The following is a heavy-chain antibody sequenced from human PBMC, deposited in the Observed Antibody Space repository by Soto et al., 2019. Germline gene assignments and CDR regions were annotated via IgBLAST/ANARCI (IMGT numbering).Heavy chain of an antibody. V-gene: IGHV3-30*18. CDR1: GFIFSNYG. CDR3: AKRGGVVGGSEHPFFEY. J-gene: IGHJ4*02. D-gene: IGHD2-15*01. CDR2: ISFDGKNR. Sequence: QVQLVESGGGVVQPGKSLRLSCAASGFIFSNYGMHWVRQAPGKGLEWVALISFDGKNRNYADSVKGRFTIYRDNPKNTQYLAMNSLRPEDTAFYYCAKRGGVVGGSEHPFFEYWGQGTLVTVSS.